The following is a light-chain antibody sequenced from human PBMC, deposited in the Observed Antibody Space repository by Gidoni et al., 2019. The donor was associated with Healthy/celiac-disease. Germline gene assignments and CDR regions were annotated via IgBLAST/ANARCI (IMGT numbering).Light chain of an antibody. J-gene: IGKJ5*01. V-gene: IGKV3-11*01. CDR1: QSVSSY. CDR2: DAS. CDR3: QQRSNWIT. Sequence: EIVLTQSPATLSLSPGEIATLSCSASQSVSSYLAWYQQKPGQAPRLLIYDASNRATGIPARFSGSGSGKDFTLTISSLEPEDFAVYYCQQRSNWITFGQGTRLEIK.